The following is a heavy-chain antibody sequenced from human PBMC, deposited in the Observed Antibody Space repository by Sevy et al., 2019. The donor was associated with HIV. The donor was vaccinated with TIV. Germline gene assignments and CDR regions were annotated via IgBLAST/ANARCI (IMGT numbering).Heavy chain of an antibody. CDR3: AKDLAGPGRRYFDY. CDR1: GFTFSNYG. J-gene: IGHJ4*02. Sequence: GGSLRLSCAASGFTFSNYGMHWVRQVPGKGLGWVTFIRYDGSDKYYAASVKGRFTIFRDDSKNTLYLQMDSLTAEDTAIYYCAKDLAGPGRRYFDYWGQGTLVTVSS. V-gene: IGHV3-30*02. D-gene: IGHD6-13*01. CDR2: IRYDGSDK.